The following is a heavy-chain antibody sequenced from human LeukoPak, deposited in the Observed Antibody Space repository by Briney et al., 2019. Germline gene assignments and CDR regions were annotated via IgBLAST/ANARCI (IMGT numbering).Heavy chain of an antibody. D-gene: IGHD3-10*01. V-gene: IGHV3-30*04. Sequence: GGSLRLSCAASGFTFSSYAMHWVRQAPGKGLEWVAVISYDGSSKYYADSVKGRFTISRDNSKNTLYLQMNSLRAEDTAVYYCARDETYYYGSGSYYGDYFDYWGQGTLVTVSS. J-gene: IGHJ4*02. CDR3: ARDETYYYGSGSYYGDYFDY. CDR2: ISYDGSSK. CDR1: GFTFSSYA.